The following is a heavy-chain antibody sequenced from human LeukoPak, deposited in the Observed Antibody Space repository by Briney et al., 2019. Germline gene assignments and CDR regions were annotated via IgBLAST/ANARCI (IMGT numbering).Heavy chain of an antibody. Sequence: PSQTLSLTCTVSGGSISSGGYYWSWIRQPPGKGLEWIGEINHSGSTNYNPSLKSRVTISVDTSKNQFSLKLSSVTAADTAVYYCARHANSGSWYYFDYWGQGTLVTVSS. J-gene: IGHJ4*02. D-gene: IGHD1-26*01. CDR1: GGSISSGGYY. CDR2: INHSGST. CDR3: ARHANSGSWYYFDY. V-gene: IGHV4-39*01.